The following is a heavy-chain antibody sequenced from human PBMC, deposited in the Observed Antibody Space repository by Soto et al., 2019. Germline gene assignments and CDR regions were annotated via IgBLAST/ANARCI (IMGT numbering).Heavy chain of an antibody. Sequence: KPSETLSLICTVSGGSISSSSYYWGWIRQTPGKGLEWIGSIYYSGSTYYNPSLKSRATISVDTSKNQFSLKLSSVTAADTAVYYCAANCYDFWSGSLFCYGMDVWGQGTTVTGSS. J-gene: IGHJ6*02. D-gene: IGHD3-3*01. V-gene: IGHV4-39*01. CDR1: GGSISSSSYY. CDR3: AANCYDFWSGSLFCYGMDV. CDR2: IYYSGST.